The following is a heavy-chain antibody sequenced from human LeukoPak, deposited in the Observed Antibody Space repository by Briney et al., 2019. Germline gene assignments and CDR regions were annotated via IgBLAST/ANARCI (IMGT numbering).Heavy chain of an antibody. J-gene: IGHJ6*02. V-gene: IGHV3-30-3*01. Sequence: GRSLRLSCAASGFTFSSYAMHWVRQAPGKGLEWVAVISYDGSNKYYADSVKGRFTISRDNSKNTLYLQMNSLRAEDTAVYYCARTTVTTPWYYYYGMDVWGQGTTVTVSS. D-gene: IGHD4-17*01. CDR2: ISYDGSNK. CDR3: ARTTVTTPWYYYYGMDV. CDR1: GFTFSSYA.